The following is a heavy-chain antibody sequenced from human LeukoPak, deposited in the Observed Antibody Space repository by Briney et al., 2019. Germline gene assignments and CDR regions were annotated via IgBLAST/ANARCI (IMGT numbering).Heavy chain of an antibody. CDR3: ANSKYSSGSHFDY. CDR2: ISNNGGYT. CDR1: GFTFSSSA. D-gene: IGHD6-19*01. V-gene: IGHV3-23*01. J-gene: IGHJ4*02. Sequence: GGSLRLSCAASGFTFSSSAMSWVRQAPGKGLEWASAISNNGGYTYYADSVQGRFTISRDNSKNTLCLQMNSLRAEDTAVYYCANSKYSSGSHFDYWGQGTLVTVSS.